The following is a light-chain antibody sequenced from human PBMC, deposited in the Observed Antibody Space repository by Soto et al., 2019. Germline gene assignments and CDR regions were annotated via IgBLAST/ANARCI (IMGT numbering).Light chain of an antibody. CDR1: SSDVGGYNY. CDR2: DVS. V-gene: IGLV2-11*01. CDR3: CSYAGTYTWV. J-gene: IGLJ3*02. Sequence: QSALTQPRSVSGSPGPSVTISCTGTSSDVGGYNYVSWYQQYPGKAPKLMIYDVSKRPSGVPDRFSGSKSGNTASLTISGLQADDEADYYCCSYAGTYTWVFGGGTKLTVL.